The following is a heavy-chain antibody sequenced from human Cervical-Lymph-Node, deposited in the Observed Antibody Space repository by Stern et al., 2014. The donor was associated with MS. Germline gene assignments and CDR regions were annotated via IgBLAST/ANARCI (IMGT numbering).Heavy chain of an antibody. J-gene: IGHJ6*02. CDR3: VRGGVGDPYGLDV. V-gene: IGHV1-46*01. CDR1: GFTLTSYY. CDR2: INPSGGTS. Sequence: VQLVESGAEVKKPGASVKVSCKASGFTLTSYYMHWVRQAPGQGLEWMGIINPSGGTSTYARRFQGRVTMARDTSTSTVYMELSSLRSDDTAVYYCVRGGVGDPYGLDVWGQGTTVTVSS. D-gene: IGHD4-17*01.